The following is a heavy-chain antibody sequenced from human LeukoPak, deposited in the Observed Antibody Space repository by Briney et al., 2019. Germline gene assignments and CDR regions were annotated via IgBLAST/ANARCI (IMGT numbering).Heavy chain of an antibody. J-gene: IGHJ5*01. CDR2: IGTYGGDT. CDR1: TSR. Sequence: ASVRVSCKATSRISWVRQAPGQGLEWMGWIGTYGGDTYYAQKFQGRITVTTDTSTSTVYMELRNLRSDDTAVYYCARDLWNFYDDSGYNRDFDSWGQGTLVTVSS. D-gene: IGHD3-22*01. CDR3: ARDLWNFYDDSGYNRDFDS. V-gene: IGHV1-18*01.